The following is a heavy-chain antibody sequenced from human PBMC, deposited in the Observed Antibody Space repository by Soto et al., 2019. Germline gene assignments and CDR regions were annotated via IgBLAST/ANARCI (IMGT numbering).Heavy chain of an antibody. V-gene: IGHV1-69*01. Sequence: QVQLVQSGAEVKKPGSSVKVSCQASGGTFSGYALTWVRQAPGQGLEWMGEFVPLFGSTNYAQKFAGRITIIADESTSTGYMELSTLRSDDTAVYYCASHSLGTSSPPYFDNWGQGTLVTVSS. CDR1: GGTFSGYA. J-gene: IGHJ4*02. CDR3: ASHSLGTSSPPYFDN. D-gene: IGHD2-15*01. CDR2: FVPLFGST.